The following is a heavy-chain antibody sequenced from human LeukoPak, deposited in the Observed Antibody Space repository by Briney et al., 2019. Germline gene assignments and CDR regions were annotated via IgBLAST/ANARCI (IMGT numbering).Heavy chain of an antibody. V-gene: IGHV3-23*01. CDR1: GFTFSSYA. J-gene: IGHJ4*02. CDR2: ISAGGSST. Sequence: GGSLRLSCAVSGFTFSSYAMSWVRQAPGKGLEWVSVISAGGSSTYYADSVKGRFTISRDNSKNTLYLQMNSLRAEDTAVYYCAKHCSGGSCYLDYWGQGALVTASS. D-gene: IGHD2-15*01. CDR3: AKHCSGGSCYLDY.